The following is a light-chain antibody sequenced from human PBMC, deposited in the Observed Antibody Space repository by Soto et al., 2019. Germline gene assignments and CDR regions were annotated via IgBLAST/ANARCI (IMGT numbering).Light chain of an antibody. V-gene: IGKV1-9*01. CDR2: AAS. CDR3: QQLNSYLWT. Sequence: DIQLTQSPSFLFASVGDRVTITCRASQGISSYLAWYQQKPGKAPKLLIYAASTLQSGVPSRFSGSVSGTEFTLTISSLQPEDFATYYCQQLNSYLWTFGQGTKVEIK. J-gene: IGKJ1*01. CDR1: QGISSY.